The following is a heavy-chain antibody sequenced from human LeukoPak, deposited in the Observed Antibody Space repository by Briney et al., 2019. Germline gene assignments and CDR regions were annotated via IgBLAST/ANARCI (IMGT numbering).Heavy chain of an antibody. CDR1: GGSISSGSYY. Sequence: SETLSLTCTVSGGSISSGSYYWSWIRQPAGKGLEWIGRIYTSGSTNYNPSLKSRATISVDTSKNQFSLKLSSVTAADTAVYYCARDPSYSGSYSYYFDYWGQGTLVTVSS. D-gene: IGHD1-26*01. J-gene: IGHJ4*02. CDR3: ARDPSYSGSYSYYFDY. CDR2: IYTSGST. V-gene: IGHV4-61*02.